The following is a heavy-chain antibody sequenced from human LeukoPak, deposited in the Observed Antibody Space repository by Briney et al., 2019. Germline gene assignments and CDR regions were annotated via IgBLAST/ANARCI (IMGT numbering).Heavy chain of an antibody. Sequence: PSETLSLTCTVSGGSISSSSYYWGWIRQPPGKGLEWIGSIYYSGSTYYNPSLKSRVTISVDTSKNQFSLKLSSVTAADTAVYYCARDWERYFDYWGQGTLVTVSS. J-gene: IGHJ4*02. V-gene: IGHV4-39*02. CDR3: ARDWERYFDY. D-gene: IGHD1-26*01. CDR2: IYYSGST. CDR1: GGSISSSSYY.